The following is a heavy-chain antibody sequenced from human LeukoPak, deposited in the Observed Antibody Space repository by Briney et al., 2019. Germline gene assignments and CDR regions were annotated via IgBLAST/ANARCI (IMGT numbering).Heavy chain of an antibody. CDR2: ISYDGSNK. CDR1: GFTFSNYA. CDR3: ARAGGSTVSHSDY. D-gene: IGHD4-17*01. J-gene: IGHJ4*02. Sequence: GGSLRLSRAASGFTFSNYAMHWVRQAPGKGLEWVAVISYDGSNKYYADSVKGRFTISRHNSKKTLYLQMNSLRAEDTAVYYCARAGGSTVSHSDYWGQGTLVTVSS. V-gene: IGHV3-30-3*01.